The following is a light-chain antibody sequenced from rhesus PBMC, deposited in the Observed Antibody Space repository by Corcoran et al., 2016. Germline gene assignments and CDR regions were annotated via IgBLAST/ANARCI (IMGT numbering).Light chain of an antibody. V-gene: IGKV3-35*01. J-gene: IGKJ4*01. CDR3: QQCSNWLT. CDR2: DAS. CDR1: QSVSSS. Sequence: EIVLTQSPATLSLSPGERATLSCRASQSVSSSLAWYQQKPGQAPRLLIYDASSRATGLPDRFSGSGSGTDFPLTISSLEPEVVGVYYCQQCSNWLTFGGGTKVELK.